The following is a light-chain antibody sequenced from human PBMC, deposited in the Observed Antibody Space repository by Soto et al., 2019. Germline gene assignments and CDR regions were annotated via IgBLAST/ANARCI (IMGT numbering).Light chain of an antibody. J-gene: IGKJ1*01. CDR3: QQYGRT. V-gene: IGKV3-20*01. CDR2: GGS. Sequence: VERAKPSCRASQSVSSNHLAWYQQKPGQAPRLLIYGGSSRATGIPDRFSGSGSGTDFTLTISRLEPEDFAMYYCQQYGRTFGLGTKVE. CDR1: QSVSSNH.